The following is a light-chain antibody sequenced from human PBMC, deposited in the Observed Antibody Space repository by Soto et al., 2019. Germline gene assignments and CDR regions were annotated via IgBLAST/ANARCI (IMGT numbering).Light chain of an antibody. V-gene: IGKV3-15*01. Sequence: EILMTQSPATLSVSPGERATLSCRASQSVSSNLAWYQQKPGQAPRLLIYGASTRATGIPARFSGSGSGTEFTLTISSLQSEDFAVYYCQQYNNWNPNPFGQGTKLEIK. CDR2: GAS. CDR3: QQYNNWNPNP. CDR1: QSVSSN. J-gene: IGKJ2*01.